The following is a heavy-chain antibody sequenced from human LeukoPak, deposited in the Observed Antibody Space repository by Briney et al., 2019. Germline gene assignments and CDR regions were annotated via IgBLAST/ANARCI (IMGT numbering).Heavy chain of an antibody. J-gene: IGHJ4*02. V-gene: IGHV3-21*01. CDR3: ASLRSSSWYDHFDY. Sequence: ETGGSLRLSCAASGFTFSSYSMNWVRQAPGKGLEWVSSISSSSSYIYYADSVKGRFTISRDNSKNTLYLQMNSLRAEDTAVYYCASLRSSSWYDHFDYWGQGTLVTVSS. CDR1: GFTFSSYS. CDR2: ISSSSSYI. D-gene: IGHD6-13*01.